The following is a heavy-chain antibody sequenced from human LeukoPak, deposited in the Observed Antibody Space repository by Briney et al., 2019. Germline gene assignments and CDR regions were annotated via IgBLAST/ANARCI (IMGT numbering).Heavy chain of an antibody. V-gene: IGHV4-39*01. Sequence: PSETLSLTCTVSGGSISSSSYYWGWIRQPPGKGLERIGSIYYSGSTYYNPSLKSRVTISVDTSKNQLSLKLSSVTAADTAVYYCARQITSRYASWFDPWGQGTLVTVSS. CDR3: ARQITSRYASWFDP. D-gene: IGHD2-2*01. J-gene: IGHJ5*02. CDR2: IYYSGST. CDR1: GGSISSSSYY.